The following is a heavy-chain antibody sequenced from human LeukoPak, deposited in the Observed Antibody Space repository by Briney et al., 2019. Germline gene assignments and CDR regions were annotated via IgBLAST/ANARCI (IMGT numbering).Heavy chain of an antibody. CDR2: IYHSGST. J-gene: IGHJ4*02. CDR1: GYSISSGYY. V-gene: IGHV4-38-2*02. D-gene: IGHD1-7*01. CDR3: ARDWLELLFFDY. Sequence: SETLSLTCTVSGYSISSGYYWGWIRQPPGKGLEWIGSIYHSGSTYYNPSLKSRVTISVDTSKNQFSLKLSSVTAADTAVYYCARDWLELLFFDYWGQGTLVTVSS.